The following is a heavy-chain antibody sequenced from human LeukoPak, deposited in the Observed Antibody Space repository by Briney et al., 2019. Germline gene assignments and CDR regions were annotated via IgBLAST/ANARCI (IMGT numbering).Heavy chain of an antibody. D-gene: IGHD6-13*01. Sequence: HGESLKISCKASGYGFTTNWIGWVRQMPGQGLEWMGIIFPGDSDTRYSPSFQGQVTISADKSISTAYLQWRSLKASDTAIYYCAKSSYRGAIAAAGVDYWGQGTLVTVSS. J-gene: IGHJ4*02. CDR2: IFPGDSDT. V-gene: IGHV5-51*01. CDR1: GYGFTTNW. CDR3: AKSSYRGAIAAAGVDY.